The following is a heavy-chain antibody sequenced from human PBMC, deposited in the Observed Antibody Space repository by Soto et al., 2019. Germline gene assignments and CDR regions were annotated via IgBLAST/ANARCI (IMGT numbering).Heavy chain of an antibody. Sequence: SETLSLTCSVSGGSISSGDYYWNWIRQPPGKGLEWIGHIYYSGSTYYNSSLKSRVTISLDTSKNQFSLKLSSVTAADTAVYYCARHLTYCSAGSCYSDFPYYGMDVWGQGTTVTVSS. V-gene: IGHV4-30-4*01. CDR3: ARHLTYCSAGSCYSDFPYYGMDV. CDR1: GGSISSGDYY. CDR2: IYYSGST. D-gene: IGHD2-15*01. J-gene: IGHJ6*02.